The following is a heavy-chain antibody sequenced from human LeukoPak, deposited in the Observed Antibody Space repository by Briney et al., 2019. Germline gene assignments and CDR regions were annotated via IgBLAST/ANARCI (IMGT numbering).Heavy chain of an antibody. Sequence: ASVKVSCKASGYTFTSYAMNWVRQAPGQGLEWMGWINTNTGNPTYAQGFTGRFVFSLDTSVSTAYLQISSLKAEDTAVYYCAGLVFVGYYGSGSYYNYWGQGTLVTVSS. D-gene: IGHD3-10*01. V-gene: IGHV7-4-1*02. J-gene: IGHJ4*02. CDR1: GYTFTSYA. CDR2: INTNTGNP. CDR3: AGLVFVGYYGSGSYYNY.